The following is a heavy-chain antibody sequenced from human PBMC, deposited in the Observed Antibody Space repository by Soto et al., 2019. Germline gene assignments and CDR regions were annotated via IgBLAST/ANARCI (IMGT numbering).Heavy chain of an antibody. CDR1: GYTFTSYG. CDR2: ISAYNGNT. CDR3: ARDLTGTHLYYYYGMDV. Sequence: ASVKVSCKASGYTFTSYGISCVRQAPGQVPEWMGWISAYNGNTNYAQKLQGRVTMTTDTSTSTAYMELRSLRSDDTAVYYCARDLTGTHLYYYYGMDVWGQGTTVTVSS. J-gene: IGHJ6*02. D-gene: IGHD1-20*01. V-gene: IGHV1-18*04.